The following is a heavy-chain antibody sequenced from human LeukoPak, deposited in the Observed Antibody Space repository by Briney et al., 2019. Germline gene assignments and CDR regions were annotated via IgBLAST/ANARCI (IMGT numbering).Heavy chain of an antibody. D-gene: IGHD6-13*01. J-gene: IGHJ4*02. CDR3: AGTRYSSSPNTYFDY. CDR2: IYHSGST. V-gene: IGHV4-30-2*01. CDR1: GGSLSSGGYS. Sequence: SETLSLTCAVSGGSLSSGGYSWSWIRQPPGTGLEWIGYIYHSGSTYYNPSLKSRVTISVDRSKNQFSLKLSSVTAADTAVYYCAGTRYSSSPNTYFDYWGQGTLVTVSS.